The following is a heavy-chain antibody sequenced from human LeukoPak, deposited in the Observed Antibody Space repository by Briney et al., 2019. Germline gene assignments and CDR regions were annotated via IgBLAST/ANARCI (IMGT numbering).Heavy chain of an antibody. CDR2: ISYDGSNR. V-gene: IGHV3-33*05. Sequence: GGSLRLSCAASGITFYGYAIHWVRQAPGKGLEWVALISYDGSNRYYAASVKGRFTISRDNSKSTLELQMNSLRAEDTALYYCARDPGISMLWGPLHGMDVWGQGTTVTVSS. J-gene: IGHJ6*02. CDR3: ARDPGISMLWGPLHGMDV. CDR1: GITFYGYA. D-gene: IGHD3-10*01.